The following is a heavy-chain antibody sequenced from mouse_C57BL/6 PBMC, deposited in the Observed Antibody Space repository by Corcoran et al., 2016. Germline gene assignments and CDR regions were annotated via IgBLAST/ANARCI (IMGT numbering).Heavy chain of an antibody. CDR1: GYTFTDYN. Sequence: EVQLQQSGPELVKPGASVKIPCKASGYTFTDYNMDWVKQSHGKSLEWIGDINPNNGGTIYNQKFKGKATLTVDKSSSTAYMELRSLTSEDSAVYFCAREGTALYAMDYWGQGTSVTVSS. CDR3: AREGTALYAMDY. J-gene: IGHJ4*01. D-gene: IGHD3-3*01. CDR2: INPNNGGT. V-gene: IGHV1-18*01.